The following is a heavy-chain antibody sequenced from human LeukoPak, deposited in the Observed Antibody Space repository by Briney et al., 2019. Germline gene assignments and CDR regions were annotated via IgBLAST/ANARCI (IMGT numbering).Heavy chain of an antibody. CDR3: ARRIAARPLGGAFDI. Sequence: SETLSLTCGVSGDSISSGSTYWSWIRQPAGKGLEWIGRIYTGGSTNYNPSLKSRVTIPVDTSKNQFSLKLSSVTAADTAVYYCARRIAARPLGGAFDIWGQGTMVTVSS. CDR2: IYTGGST. V-gene: IGHV4-61*02. J-gene: IGHJ3*02. D-gene: IGHD6-6*01. CDR1: GDSISSGSTY.